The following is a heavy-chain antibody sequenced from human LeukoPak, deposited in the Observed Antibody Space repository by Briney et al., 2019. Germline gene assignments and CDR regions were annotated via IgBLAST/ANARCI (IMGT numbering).Heavy chain of an antibody. CDR1: GFTFSSYS. V-gene: IGHV3-21*01. J-gene: IGHJ3*02. Sequence: PGGSLRLSCAASGFTFSSYSMNWVRQAPGKGLEWVSSISSSSSYIYYADSVKGRFTISRDNAKNSLYLQMNSLRAEDTAVYYCARDGVDSSSWYAVDAFDIWGQGTMVTVSS. CDR3: ARDGVDSSSWYAVDAFDI. D-gene: IGHD6-13*01. CDR2: ISSSSSYI.